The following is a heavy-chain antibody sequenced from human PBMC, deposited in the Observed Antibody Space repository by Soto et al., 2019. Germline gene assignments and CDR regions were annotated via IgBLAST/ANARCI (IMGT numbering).Heavy chain of an antibody. CDR2: ISGYNGNT. J-gene: IGHJ3*02. CDR1: GYPFSSYG. V-gene: IGHV1-18*04. CDR3: ARTKRRLGYCSGGSCYPIDAFDI. Sequence: GASVKVSCKTSGYPFSSYGISWVRQAPGQGLEWLGWISGYNGNTEYGQKLQDRLTMTTDTSTNTAYMELRNLRSDDTAVYYCARTKRRLGYCSGGSCYPIDAFDIWGQGTMVTVSS. D-gene: IGHD2-15*01.